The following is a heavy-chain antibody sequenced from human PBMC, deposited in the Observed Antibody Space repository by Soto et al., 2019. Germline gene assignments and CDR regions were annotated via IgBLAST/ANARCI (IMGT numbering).Heavy chain of an antibody. D-gene: IGHD3-22*01. J-gene: IGHJ1*01. V-gene: IGHV3-11*06. Sequence: GGSLRLSCAASGFTFSDYYMSWIRQAPGKGLEWVSYISSSSSYTNYADSVKGRFTISRDNSKNTLYLQMNSLRAEDTAVYYWANSYYYDSSGYYSGEYFQHWGQGTLVTVSS. CDR2: ISSSSSYT. CDR3: ANSYYYDSSGYYSGEYFQH. CDR1: GFTFSDYY.